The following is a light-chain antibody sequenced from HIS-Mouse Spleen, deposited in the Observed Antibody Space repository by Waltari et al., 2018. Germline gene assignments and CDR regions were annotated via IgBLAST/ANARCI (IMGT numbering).Light chain of an antibody. CDR2: EVS. V-gene: IGLV2-8*01. Sequence: QSALTQPPSASGSPGQSVTIPCTGTSSDVGGYHHVPWYQQHPGKAPKLMIYEVSKRPSGVPDRFSGSKSGNTASLTVSGLQAEDEADYYCSSYAGSNNSLYVFGTGTKVTVL. J-gene: IGLJ1*01. CDR1: SSDVGGYHH. CDR3: SSYAGSNNSLYV.